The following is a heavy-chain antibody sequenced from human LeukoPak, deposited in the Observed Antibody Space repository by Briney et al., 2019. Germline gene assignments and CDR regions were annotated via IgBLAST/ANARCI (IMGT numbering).Heavy chain of an antibody. D-gene: IGHD3-10*01. CDR3: GGSGSYYTPSYY. CDR1: GFTVSSNY. V-gene: IGHV3-53*01. CDR2: ISNDGVT. J-gene: IGHJ4*02. Sequence: GGSLRLSCAASGFTVSSNYVSWVRQAPGRGLEWVSVISNDGVTDYADSVKGRFTISRDDSNDTVFLQMSSLRPEDTAVYYCGGSGSYYTPSYYWGQGTLVTVSS.